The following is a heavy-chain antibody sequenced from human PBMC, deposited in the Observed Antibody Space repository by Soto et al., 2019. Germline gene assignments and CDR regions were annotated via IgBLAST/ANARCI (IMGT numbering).Heavy chain of an antibody. D-gene: IGHD3-9*01. Sequence: SETLSLTCTVSGGSISSSSYYWGWIRQPPGKGLEWIGSIYYSGSTYYNPSLKSRVTISVDTSKNQFSLKLSSVTAADTAVYYCASQTYYDILTGYPASFYWGQGILVTVSS. V-gene: IGHV4-39*01. CDR2: IYYSGST. CDR3: ASQTYYDILTGYPASFY. J-gene: IGHJ4*02. CDR1: GGSISSSSYY.